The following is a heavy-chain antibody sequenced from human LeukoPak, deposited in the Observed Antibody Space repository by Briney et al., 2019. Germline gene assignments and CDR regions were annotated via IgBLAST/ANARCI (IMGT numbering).Heavy chain of an antibody. Sequence: SETLSLTCTVSGGSFSSYYWSWIRQPPGKGLEWIGPIYYSGSTDYNPSLKSRVTISVDTSKNQFSLKLSSVTAADTAVYYCARDPRGYCSGGSCHKPYYFDYWGQGTLVTVSS. CDR3: ARDPRGYCSGGSCHKPYYFDY. D-gene: IGHD2-15*01. CDR2: IYYSGST. V-gene: IGHV4-59*01. J-gene: IGHJ4*02. CDR1: GGSFSSYY.